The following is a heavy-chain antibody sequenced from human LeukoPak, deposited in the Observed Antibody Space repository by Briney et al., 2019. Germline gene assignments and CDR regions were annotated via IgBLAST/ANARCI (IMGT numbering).Heavy chain of an antibody. CDR2: ISYDGSNK. CDR1: GFTFSSYG. D-gene: IGHD3-3*01. CDR3: AKNAKRDFWSGYYSYYFDY. V-gene: IGHV3-30*18. J-gene: IGHJ4*02. Sequence: GGSLRLSCAASGFTFSSYGMPWVRQAPGKGLEWVAVISYDGSNKYYADSVKGRFTISRDNSKNTLYLQMNSLRAEDTAVYYCAKNAKRDFWSGYYSYYFDYWGQGTLVTVSS.